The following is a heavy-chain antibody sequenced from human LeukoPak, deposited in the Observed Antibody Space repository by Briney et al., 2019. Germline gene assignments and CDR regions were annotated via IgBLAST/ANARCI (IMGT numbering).Heavy chain of an antibody. CDR1: GYTFTGYY. CDR3: ARVTYYYDSSGYRMS. J-gene: IGHJ4*02. D-gene: IGHD3-22*01. CDR2: IIPILGIA. Sequence: SVKVSCKASGYTFTGYYMHWVRQAPGQGLEWMGRIIPILGIANYAQKFQGRVTITADKSTSTAYMELSSLRSEDTAVYYCARVTYYYDSSGYRMSWGQGTLVTVSS. V-gene: IGHV1-69*04.